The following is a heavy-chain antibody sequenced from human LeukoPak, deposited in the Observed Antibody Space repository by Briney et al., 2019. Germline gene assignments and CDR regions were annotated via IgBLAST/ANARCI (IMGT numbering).Heavy chain of an antibody. V-gene: IGHV3-30-3*01. Sequence: PGGSLRLSCAASGFTFSNYAMHWVRQAPGKGLEWVALISYDGSNKCYADSVKGRFTISRDNSKNTLYLQMNSLRAEDTAVYYCAKVCDSSGYYSYRTYYYFDYWGQGTLVTVSS. CDR3: AKVCDSSGYYSYRTYYYFDY. D-gene: IGHD3-22*01. CDR2: ISYDGSNK. CDR1: GFTFSNYA. J-gene: IGHJ4*02.